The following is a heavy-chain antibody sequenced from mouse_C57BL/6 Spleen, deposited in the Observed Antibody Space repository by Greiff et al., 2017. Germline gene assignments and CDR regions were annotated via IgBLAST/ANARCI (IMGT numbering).Heavy chain of an antibody. Sequence: VQLQQSGAELARPGASVKLSCKASGYTFTSYGIRWVKQRTGQGLEWIGEIYPRSGNTKYNEKFKGKATLTADKSSSTAYMELRSLTSDDSAVYVCARSINNSDYDYAMDYWGQGTSVTVSS. CDR2: IYPRSGNT. CDR1: GYTFTSYG. D-gene: IGHD1-1*01. CDR3: ARSINNSDYDYAMDY. J-gene: IGHJ4*01. V-gene: IGHV1-81*01.